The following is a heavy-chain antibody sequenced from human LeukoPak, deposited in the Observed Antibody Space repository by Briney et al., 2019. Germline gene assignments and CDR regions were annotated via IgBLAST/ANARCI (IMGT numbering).Heavy chain of an antibody. CDR2: ISYDGSNK. CDR1: GFTFSSYV. CDR3: ASPYYGSGSYYNYRSGTPRDY. Sequence: GSLRLSCAASGFTFSSYVMHWVRQAPGKGLEWVAVISYDGSNKYYADSVKGRFTISRDNSKNTLYLQMNSLRAEDTAVYYCASPYYGSGSYYNYRSGTPRDYWGQGTLVTVSS. J-gene: IGHJ4*02. D-gene: IGHD3-10*01. V-gene: IGHV3-30*01.